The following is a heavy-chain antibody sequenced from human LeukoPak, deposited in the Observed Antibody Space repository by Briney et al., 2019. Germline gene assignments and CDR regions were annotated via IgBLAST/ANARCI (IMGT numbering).Heavy chain of an antibody. CDR3: ARAPLADPPPNDSSSYISNNYYHMDV. V-gene: IGHV1-18*04. CDR2: ISAYSGDT. J-gene: IGHJ6*03. D-gene: IGHD4-11*01. Sequence: ASVKVSCKASGYTLTGYCMHWVRQAPGQGLEWMGWISAYSGDTHYAQNFQGRVTMTTDASTTTAYMELKGLRSDDTASYYCARAPLADPPPNDSSSYISNNYYHMDVWGKGTTVTVSS. CDR1: GYTLTGYC.